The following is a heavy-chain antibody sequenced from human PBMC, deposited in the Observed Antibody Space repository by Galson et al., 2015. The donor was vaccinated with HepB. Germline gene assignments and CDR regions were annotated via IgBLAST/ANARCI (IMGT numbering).Heavy chain of an antibody. D-gene: IGHD2-15*01. CDR2: ISSSGSTI. CDR1: GFTFSDYY. V-gene: IGHV3-11*01. J-gene: IGHJ4*02. CDR3: AREALGGGSYYVY. Sequence: SLRLSCAASGFTFSDYYMSWIRQAPGKGLEWVSYISSSGSTIYYADSVKGRFTISRDNAKNSPYLQMNSLRAEDTAVYYCAREALGGGSYYVYWGQGTLVTVSS.